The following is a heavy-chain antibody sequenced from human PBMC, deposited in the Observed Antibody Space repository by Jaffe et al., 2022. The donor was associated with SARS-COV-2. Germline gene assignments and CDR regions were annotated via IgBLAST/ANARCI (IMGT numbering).Heavy chain of an antibody. CDR1: GFTFSSYS. D-gene: IGHD6-13*01. CDR2: ISGSSSTI. CDR3: ARDSSSWEY. V-gene: IGHV3-48*02. Sequence: EVQLVESGGGLVQPGGSLRLSCAASGFTFSSYSLNWVRQAPGKGLEWVSYISGSSSTIYYADSVKGRFTISRDNAKNSLYLQMNSLTDEDTAVYYCARDSSSWEYWGQGTLVTVSS. J-gene: IGHJ4*02.